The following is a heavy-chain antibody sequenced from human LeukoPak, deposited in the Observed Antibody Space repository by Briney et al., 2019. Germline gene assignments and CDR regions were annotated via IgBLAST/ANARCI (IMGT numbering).Heavy chain of an antibody. CDR3: ARRYYYNLGSFPFDF. CDR2: VHNSGTT. Sequence: SETLSLTCAVSGGPFSGYFWSWIRQSSGKGLEWIGEVHNSGTTNYNPSLNSRVTISEDTSKNQFYLNLSSVTAADTAVYYCARRYYYNLGSFPFDFWGQGTLVTVSS. J-gene: IGHJ4*02. D-gene: IGHD3-10*01. V-gene: IGHV4-34*01. CDR1: GGPFSGYF.